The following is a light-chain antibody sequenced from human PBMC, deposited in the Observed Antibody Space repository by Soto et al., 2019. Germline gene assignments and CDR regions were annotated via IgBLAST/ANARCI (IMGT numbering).Light chain of an antibody. Sequence: DIVMTQSPLSLPVTPGEPASISCRSSQSLLHSNGYNYLDWYLQKPGQSPQLLICLGSNRASGVPDRFSGSGSGTDFTLKISRVEAEDVGVYYWMQALQSWTFGKGTTVEIK. CDR2: LGS. J-gene: IGKJ1*01. CDR3: MQALQSWT. CDR1: QSLLHSNGYNY. V-gene: IGKV2-28*01.